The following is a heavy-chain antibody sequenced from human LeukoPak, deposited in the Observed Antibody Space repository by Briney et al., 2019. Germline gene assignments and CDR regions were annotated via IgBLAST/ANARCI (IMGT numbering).Heavy chain of an antibody. D-gene: IGHD3-22*01. V-gene: IGHV1-46*01. CDR1: GYTFTNNF. J-gene: IGHJ4*02. CDR3: AGTYYYDSGGYYHYSL. Sequence: ASVKVSCKASGYTFTNNFMHWVRQAPGQGLEWMVIINPSGDNTWYAQKFQGRVTMTRDMATSTDYMEVSSLRSEDTAVYYCAGTYYYDSGGYYHYSLWGQGTLVTVSS. CDR2: INPSGDNT.